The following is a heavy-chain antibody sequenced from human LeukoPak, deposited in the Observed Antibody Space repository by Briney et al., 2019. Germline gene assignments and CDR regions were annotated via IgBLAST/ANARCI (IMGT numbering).Heavy chain of an antibody. CDR2: ISGSGGST. V-gene: IGHV3-23*01. D-gene: IGHD3-3*01. J-gene: IGHJ4*02. CDR1: GFTFSSYA. CDR3: AKGSGRFLEWGNLDY. Sequence: GSLRLSFAASGFTFSSYAMSWVRQAPGKGLEWVSAISGSGGSTYYADSVKGRFAISRDNSKNTLYLQMNSLRAEDTAVYYCAKGSGRFLEWGNLDYWGQGTLVTVSS.